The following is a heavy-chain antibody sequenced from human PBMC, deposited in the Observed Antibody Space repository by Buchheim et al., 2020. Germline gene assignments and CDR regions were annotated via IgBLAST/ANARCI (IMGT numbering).Heavy chain of an antibody. V-gene: IGHV3-30*18. J-gene: IGHJ4*02. CDR2: ISFDGSTT. CDR3: AKEYTMYTSGSFSDS. Sequence: QVHLVESGGGVVQPGRSLRLSCAASGFRFNTYGMFWVRQAPGKGLEWVAIISFDGSTTFYADPVQGRFTISRDNSKNMMFLQMNSLRAEDTAVYYCAKEYTMYTSGSFSDSWGQGTL. D-gene: IGHD6-19*01. CDR1: GFRFNTYG.